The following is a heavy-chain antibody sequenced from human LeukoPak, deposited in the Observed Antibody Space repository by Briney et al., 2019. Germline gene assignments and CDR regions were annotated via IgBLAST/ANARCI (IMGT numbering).Heavy chain of an antibody. CDR3: TRRDMNSDSSGLDY. J-gene: IGHJ4*02. V-gene: IGHV3-73*01. D-gene: IGHD3-22*01. CDR2: IRSKANSYAT. Sequence: GGSLKLSCAASGXTFSGSAMHWVRQASGKGLEWVGRIRSKANSYATAYAASVKGRFTISRDDSKNTAYLQMNSLKTEDTAVYYCTRRDMNSDSSGLDYWGQGTLVTVSS. CDR1: GXTFSGSA.